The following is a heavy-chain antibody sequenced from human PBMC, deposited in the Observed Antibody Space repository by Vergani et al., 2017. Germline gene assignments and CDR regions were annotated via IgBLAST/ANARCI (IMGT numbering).Heavy chain of an antibody. D-gene: IGHD4-17*01. V-gene: IGHV4-4*03. CDR1: GDSVSTSYW. J-gene: IGHJ2*01. CDR2: IYFSGGT. CDR3: ARMRTAYWYFDL. Sequence: QVQLQESGPGLVKPPGALSLTCAVSGDSVSTSYWWTWVRQPPGKGLEWIGEIYFSGGTYYNPSLKSRVTISLDKSNNQFSLTLISVTAADTAVYYCARMRTAYWYFDLWGRGTLVTVSS.